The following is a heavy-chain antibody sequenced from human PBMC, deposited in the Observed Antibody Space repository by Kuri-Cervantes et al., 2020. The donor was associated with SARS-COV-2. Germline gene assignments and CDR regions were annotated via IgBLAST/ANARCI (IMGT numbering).Heavy chain of an antibody. J-gene: IGHJ3*02. D-gene: IGHD3-9*01. Sequence: GESLKISCQGSGNTFSSSWIGWVRQMPGKGLEWMGVIYPGDSDTRYSPSFQGQVAISADKSISTAYLQWSSLKASDTAMYYCARNHDWPLPYDAFDIWGQGTMVTVSS. CDR3: ARNHDWPLPYDAFDI. CDR2: IYPGDSDT. CDR1: GNTFSSSW. V-gene: IGHV5-51*01.